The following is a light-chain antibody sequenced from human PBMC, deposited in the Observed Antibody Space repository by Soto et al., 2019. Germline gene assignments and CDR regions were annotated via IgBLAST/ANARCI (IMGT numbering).Light chain of an antibody. CDR2: EVR. J-gene: IGLJ2*01. CDR1: SSDVGGHDY. V-gene: IGLV2-14*01. CDR3: SSYTSKSSLI. Sequence: QSALTQPASVSGSPGQSITISCTGTSSDVGGHDYVSWYQQHPGKAPKLIIYEVRNRPSGVSNRFSGSKSGNTASLTISGLQAEDEADYYCSSYTSKSSLIFGGGTKLTVL.